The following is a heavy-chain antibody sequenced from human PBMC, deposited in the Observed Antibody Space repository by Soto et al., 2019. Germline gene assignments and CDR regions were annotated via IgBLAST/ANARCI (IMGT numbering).Heavy chain of an antibody. CDR1: GFTFSTYS. V-gene: IGHV3-48*02. CDR2: ISSTSSTI. D-gene: IGHD4-17*01. CDR3: ARVGLPGTTAVMVNQH. Sequence: EVHLVESGGGLVQPGGSLRLSCAASGFTFSTYSMNWVRQAPGKGLEWVSYISSTSSTIYYADSVKGRFTISRDNAKNSLYLQMNSLRDEDTAVYYYARVGLPGTTAVMVNQHWGQGTLVTVSS. J-gene: IGHJ1*01.